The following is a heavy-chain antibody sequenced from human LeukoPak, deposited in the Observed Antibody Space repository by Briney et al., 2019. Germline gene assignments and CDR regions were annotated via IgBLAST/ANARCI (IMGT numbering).Heavy chain of an antibody. J-gene: IGHJ4*02. CDR1: GGSFSGYY. CDR2: INHSGST. D-gene: IGHD3-22*01. CDR3: ARGTYYYDSSGYYHFDY. V-gene: IGHV4-34*01. Sequence: KPSETLSLTCAVYGGSFSGYYWSWIRQPPGKGLEWIGEINHSGSTNYNPSLESRVTISVDTSKNQFSLKLSSMTAADTAVYYCARGTYYYDSSGYYHFDYWGQGTLVTVSS.